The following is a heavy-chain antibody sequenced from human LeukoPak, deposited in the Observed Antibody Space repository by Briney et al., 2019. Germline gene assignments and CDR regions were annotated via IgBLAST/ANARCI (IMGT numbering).Heavy chain of an antibody. CDR2: IIPIFGIA. Sequence: ASVKVSCKASGGTFSSYAISWVRQAPGQGLEWMGRIIPIFGIANYAQKFQGRVTITADKSTSTAYMELSSLRSEETAVYYCAREDGSGSYYVLPFDYWGQGTLVTVSS. J-gene: IGHJ4*02. D-gene: IGHD3-10*01. V-gene: IGHV1-69*04. CDR3: AREDGSGSYYVLPFDY. CDR1: GGTFSSYA.